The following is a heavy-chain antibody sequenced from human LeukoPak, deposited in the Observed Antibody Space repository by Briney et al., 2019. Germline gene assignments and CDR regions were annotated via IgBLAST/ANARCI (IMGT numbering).Heavy chain of an antibody. CDR2: INPNSGGT. Sequence: APSVTVSCKASGYTFTGYYMHWVRQAPGQGLEWMGWINPNSGGTNYAQKFQGRVTMNRDTSISTAYMELSRLRSDDTAVYYCARWVEVVPQLGFDYWGQGTLVTVSS. J-gene: IGHJ4*02. CDR3: ARWVEVVPQLGFDY. CDR1: GYTFTGYY. V-gene: IGHV1-2*02. D-gene: IGHD2-2*01.